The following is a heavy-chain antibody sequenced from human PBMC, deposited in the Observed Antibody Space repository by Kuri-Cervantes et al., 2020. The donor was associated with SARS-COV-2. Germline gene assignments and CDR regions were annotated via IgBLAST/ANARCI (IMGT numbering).Heavy chain of an antibody. CDR1: GYSFTIYW. D-gene: IGHD3-9*01. CDR3: ARNHDWPLPYDAFDI. J-gene: IGHJ3*02. CDR2: IYPGDSDT. Sequence: KVSCKGSGYSFTIYWIGWVHQMPGKGLEWMGIIYPGDSDTRYSPSFQGQVTISADKSISTAYLQWSSLKASDTAMYYCARNHDWPLPYDAFDIWGQETMVTVSS. V-gene: IGHV5-51*07.